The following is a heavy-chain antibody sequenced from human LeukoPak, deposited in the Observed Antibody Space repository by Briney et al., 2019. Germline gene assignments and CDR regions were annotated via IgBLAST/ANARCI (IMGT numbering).Heavy chain of an antibody. CDR1: GGSISSGSYY. CDR3: ARPQTNYYDSSGNAFDI. CDR2: IYTSGST. J-gene: IGHJ3*02. Sequence: SQTLSLTCTVSGGSISSGSYYWSWIRQPARKGLEWIGRIYTSGSTNYNPSLKSRVTISVDTSKNQFSLKLSSVTAADTAVYYCARPQTNYYDSSGNAFDIWGQGTMVTVSS. V-gene: IGHV4-61*02. D-gene: IGHD3-22*01.